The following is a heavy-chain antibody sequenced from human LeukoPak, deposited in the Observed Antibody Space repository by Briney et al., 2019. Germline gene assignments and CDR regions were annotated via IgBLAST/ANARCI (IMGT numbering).Heavy chain of an antibody. CDR1: GGTFSSYA. D-gene: IGHD2-21*02. V-gene: IGHV1-69*05. CDR3: AGRSVVVTAIRYYFDY. CDR2: IIPIFGTA. J-gene: IGHJ4*03. Sequence: SVKVSCKASGGTFSSYAISWVRQAPGQGLEWMGGIIPIFGTANYAQKFQGRVTITTDESTSTAYMELSSLRSEDTAVYYCAGRSVVVTAIRYYFDYWGQGTMVTVSS.